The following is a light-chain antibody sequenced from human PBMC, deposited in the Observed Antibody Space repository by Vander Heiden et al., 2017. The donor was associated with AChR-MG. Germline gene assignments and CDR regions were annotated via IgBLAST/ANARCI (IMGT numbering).Light chain of an antibody. Sequence: QSALTQPASVSASPGQSITISCTGTTSDLGSYNLVSWYQQHPGKVPKLIIYDVSKRPSGVSNRFSGSKSDNTASLTISDLQADDEAVYFCCSYAGDAGAGSFVIFGGGTQLTVL. J-gene: IGLJ2*01. V-gene: IGLV2-23*02. CDR2: DVS. CDR3: CSYAGDAGAGSFVI. CDR1: TSDLGSYNL.